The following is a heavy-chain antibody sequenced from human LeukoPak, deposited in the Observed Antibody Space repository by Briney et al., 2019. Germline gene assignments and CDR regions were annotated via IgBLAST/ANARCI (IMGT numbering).Heavy chain of an antibody. CDR1: GITLSNYG. CDR3: AGASTWDLLLLN. J-gene: IGHJ4*02. D-gene: IGHD1-26*01. CDR2: IYRDTNM. V-gene: IGHV3-53*01. Sequence: GGFLRLSCAVSGITLSNYGMSWVRQGPGKGLEWGALIYRDTNMHYADSVRGRFTISRDISKNTFFLHMNSLTDEDTAMYYCAGASTWDLLLLNWGQGALVTVSS.